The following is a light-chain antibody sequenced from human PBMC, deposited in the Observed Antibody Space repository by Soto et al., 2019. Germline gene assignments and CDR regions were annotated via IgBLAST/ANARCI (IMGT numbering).Light chain of an antibody. CDR3: GSYAGFNNYVA. CDR1: ISDVGGYNY. CDR2: EVS. J-gene: IGLJ2*01. Sequence: QSALTQPPSASGSPGRSVTISCTGTISDVGGYNYVSWYQQHPGKAPKLMIYEVSERPSGVPDRFSGSKSGNTASLTVSGLQAEDEADYYCGSYAGFNNYVAFGGGTTLTVL. V-gene: IGLV2-8*01.